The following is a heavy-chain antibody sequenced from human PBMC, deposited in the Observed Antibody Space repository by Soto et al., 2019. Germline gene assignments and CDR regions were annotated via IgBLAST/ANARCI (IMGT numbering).Heavy chain of an antibody. Sequence: QLQLQESGSGLVKPSQTLSLTCAVSGGSISSGNSYSWSWIRQPLGKGLEWIGSISHTGSTSYNPSLKGRVSMSVGKSKNQFSLKLSSVTAADMAVYFCARAVAPYLGTWFDPWGQGTLVSVSS. CDR1: GGSISSGNSYS. CDR2: ISHTGST. CDR3: ARAVAPYLGTWFDP. V-gene: IGHV4-30-2*01. D-gene: IGHD3-16*01. J-gene: IGHJ5*02.